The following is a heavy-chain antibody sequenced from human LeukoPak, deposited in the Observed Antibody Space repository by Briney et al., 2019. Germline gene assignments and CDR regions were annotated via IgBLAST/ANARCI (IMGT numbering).Heavy chain of an antibody. D-gene: IGHD2-15*01. CDR2: TNWNGGST. CDR1: GFTFDDYG. V-gene: IGHV3-20*04. CDR3: ARDPNDFIGYCSGGSCYSFPYFDY. Sequence: GGSLRLSCAASGFTFDDYGMSWVRQAPGKGLEWVSGTNWNGGSTGYADSVKGRFTISRDNGKNSLYLQMNSLRAEDTALYYCARDPNDFIGYCSGGSCYSFPYFDYWDQGTLVTVSS. J-gene: IGHJ4*02.